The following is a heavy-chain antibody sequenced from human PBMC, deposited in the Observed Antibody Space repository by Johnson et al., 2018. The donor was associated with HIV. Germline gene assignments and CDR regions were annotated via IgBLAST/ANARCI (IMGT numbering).Heavy chain of an antibody. J-gene: IGHJ3*02. CDR1: GFTFSSFG. CDR3: ARGRITMIVVDLMGGGFDI. CDR2: IYSGGST. D-gene: IGHD3-22*01. Sequence: VQLVESGGGLVQPGGSLRLSCAASGFTFSSFGMHWVRQAPGKGLEWVSVIYSGGSTYYADSVKGRFTISRDNSKNTLYLQMNSLRVEDTAVYYCARGRITMIVVDLMGGGFDIWGQGTMVTVSS. V-gene: IGHV3-66*01.